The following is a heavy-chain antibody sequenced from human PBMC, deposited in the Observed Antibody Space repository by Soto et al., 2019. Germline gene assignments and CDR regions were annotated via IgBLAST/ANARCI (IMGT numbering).Heavy chain of an antibody. Sequence: PSQTLSLTCVGSGDTVSSNSVAWNWVRQSPSRGLEWLGRTYYRSRWYSDYAVSVRSRIDINADTSKNQVSLQLNSVTPEDTAVYYCARSEEDSDYYYYGMAVSGQGTTVPVSS. V-gene: IGHV6-1*01. CDR3: ARSEEDSDYYYYGMAV. D-gene: IGHD2-15*01. CDR2: TYYRSRWYS. CDR1: GDTVSSNSVA. J-gene: IGHJ6*02.